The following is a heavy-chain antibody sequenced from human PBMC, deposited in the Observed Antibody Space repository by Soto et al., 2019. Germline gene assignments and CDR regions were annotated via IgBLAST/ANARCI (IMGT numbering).Heavy chain of an antibody. D-gene: IGHD6-19*01. J-gene: IGHJ6*02. CDR2: IIPIFGTA. V-gene: IGHV1-69*12. CDR3: ARDRRIAVAAHYYYYGMDV. Sequence: QVQLVQSGAEVKKPGSSVKVSCKASGGTFSSYAISWVRQAPGQGLEWMGGIIPIFGTANYAQKFQGRVTITADESPSTADRELRRLRSDDTAVYYCARDRRIAVAAHYYYYGMDVWGQGTTVTVSS. CDR1: GGTFSSYA.